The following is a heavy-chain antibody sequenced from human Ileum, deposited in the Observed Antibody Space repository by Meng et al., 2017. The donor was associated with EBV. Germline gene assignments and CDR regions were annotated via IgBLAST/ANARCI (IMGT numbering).Heavy chain of an antibody. CDR1: GFTFMSYV. D-gene: IGHD2-21*01. J-gene: IGHJ4*02. CDR3: TTDTRFRIDS. V-gene: IGHV3-74*03. Sequence: QPVDSGCGLVEPGGFLTLVCAASGFTFMSYVMHWVRQAPGKGLVWVSRISHDGSNTMYADSVKGRFTVSRDNAKNTLYVQMNNLRAEDTAVYYCTTDTRFRIDSWGQGTLVTVSS. CDR2: ISHDGSNT.